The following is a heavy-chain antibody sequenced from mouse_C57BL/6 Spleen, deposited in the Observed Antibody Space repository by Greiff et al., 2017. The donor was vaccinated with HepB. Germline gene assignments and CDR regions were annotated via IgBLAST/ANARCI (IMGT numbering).Heavy chain of an antibody. CDR2: IDPEDGET. D-gene: IGHD3-2*02. J-gene: IGHJ2*01. Sequence: VQLQQSGAELVKPGASVKLSCTASGFNITDYYMHWVKQRTEQGLEWIGRIDPEDGETKYAPKFQGKATITADTSSNTAYLQLCSLTSEDTAVYYCACRQLRLPYYFDYWGQGTTLTVSS. CDR1: GFNITDYY. V-gene: IGHV14-2*01. CDR3: ACRQLRLPYYFDY.